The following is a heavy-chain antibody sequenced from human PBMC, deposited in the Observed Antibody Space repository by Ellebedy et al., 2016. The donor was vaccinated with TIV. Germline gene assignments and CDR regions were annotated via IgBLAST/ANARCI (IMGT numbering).Heavy chain of an antibody. V-gene: IGHV4-31*03. CDR3: ARGGRYSGYSI. CDR2: IYYSGGT. CDR1: GGSITSGGYY. D-gene: IGHD5-12*01. Sequence: SETLSLTCTVSGGSITSGGYYCSWIRQHPGKGLEWIGYIYYSGGTYNNPSPKSRVTISVDTSKNQFSLKLSSVTAADTAVYYCARGGRYSGYSIWGQGTLVTVSS. J-gene: IGHJ4*02.